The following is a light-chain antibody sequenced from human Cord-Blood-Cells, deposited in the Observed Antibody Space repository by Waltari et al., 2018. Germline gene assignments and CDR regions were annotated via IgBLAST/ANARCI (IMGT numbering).Light chain of an antibody. CDR1: RTNIGRKT. Sequence: QSVLTQPPAASGTPGLRVTSPCDGSRTNIGRKTVDRYPQPPGTAPKLLRYSNNPGPSGVPDRFAGSKSGASASLAISGLQSEDEADYYCAAWEDSLNGGVFGGGTKLTVL. V-gene: IGLV1-44*01. CDR2: SNN. J-gene: IGLJ2*01. CDR3: AAWEDSLNGGV.